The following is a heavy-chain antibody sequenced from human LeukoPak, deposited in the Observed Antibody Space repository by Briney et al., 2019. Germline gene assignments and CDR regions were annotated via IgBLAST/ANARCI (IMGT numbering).Heavy chain of an antibody. V-gene: IGHV3-48*02. J-gene: IGHJ4*02. D-gene: IGHD3-16*01. CDR2: ITSSSSAI. CDR1: GFTFSISS. CDR3: ARGKDYAFDY. Sequence: PGGSLRLSCAASGFTFSISSMNWVRQAPGKGLEWVSHITSSSSAIYYADSVKGRFTISRDNAKNSLYPQTNSLRDEDTAVYYCARGKDYAFDYWGQGTLVTVSS.